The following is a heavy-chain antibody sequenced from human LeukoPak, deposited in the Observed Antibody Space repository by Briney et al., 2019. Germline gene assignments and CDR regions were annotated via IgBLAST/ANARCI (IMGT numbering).Heavy chain of an antibody. V-gene: IGHV3-30*18. CDR2: ISYDGSNK. Sequence: GRSLRLSCAASGFTFSSYGMHWVRQAPGKGLEWVAVISYDGSNKYYADSVRGRFTISRDNSKNTLYLQMNSLRAEDTAVYYCAKDLNPWGQGTLVTVSS. J-gene: IGHJ5*02. CDR1: GFTFSSYG. CDR3: AKDLNP.